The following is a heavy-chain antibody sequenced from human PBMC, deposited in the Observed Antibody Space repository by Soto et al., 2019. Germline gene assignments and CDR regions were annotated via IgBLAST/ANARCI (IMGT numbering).Heavy chain of an antibody. V-gene: IGHV1-2*02. D-gene: IGHD6-13*01. CDR3: ARETSSRGCLGGDSTLAYYFDY. Sequence: KLSCKASGYALSGYYVHCGRQAPGHGLEWMGWINPYNGDTNYAQNFQGRVTMTRDTSISTAYMELSRLRSDDTAVYYCARETSSRGCLGGDSTLAYYFDYWGQGTLVTVSS. CDR1: GYALSGYY. J-gene: IGHJ4*02. CDR2: INPYNGDT.